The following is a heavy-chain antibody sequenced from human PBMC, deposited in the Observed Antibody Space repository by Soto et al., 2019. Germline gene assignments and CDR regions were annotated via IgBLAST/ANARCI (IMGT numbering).Heavy chain of an antibody. CDR1: GFTFSNFV. J-gene: IGHJ4*02. CDR2: VSPRGSTT. Sequence: EVQLLESGGGLVQPGGSLRLSCAASGFTFSNFVMNWVRQAPGKGLEWVSVVSPRGSTTYYVDSVKGRFTVSRDNSKNTLYLQMSSLRVEDTAIYYCARLQGVSSDWGQGTLVTVSS. V-gene: IGHV3-23*01. D-gene: IGHD3-16*01. CDR3: ARLQGVSSD.